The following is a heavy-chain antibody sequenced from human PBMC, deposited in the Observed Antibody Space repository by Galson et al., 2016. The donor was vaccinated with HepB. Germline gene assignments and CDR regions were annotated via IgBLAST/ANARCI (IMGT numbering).Heavy chain of an antibody. V-gene: IGHV3-23*01. D-gene: IGHD1-20*01. CDR3: AKGSGRAGYNCVPIES. Sequence: SLRLSCAASGFTFRNYAMSWVRQAPGKGLEWVASISGSGGDTYTADSVEGRFTISRDNSKNTVDLQMHSLKVEDTAVYFCAKGSGRAGYNCVPIESWGQGTLVPVSS. J-gene: IGHJ4*02. CDR2: ISGSGGDT. CDR1: GFTFRNYA.